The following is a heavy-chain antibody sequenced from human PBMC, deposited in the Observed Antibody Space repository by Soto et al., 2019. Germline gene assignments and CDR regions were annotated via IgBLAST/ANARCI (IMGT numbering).Heavy chain of an antibody. D-gene: IGHD2-2*01. J-gene: IGHJ5*02. CDR1: GYTFTSYG. V-gene: IGHV1-18*01. Sequence: ASVKVSCKAFGYTFTSYGISWVRQAPGQGLEWMGWISAYNGNTNYAQKLQGRVTMTTDTSTSTAYMELRSLRSDDTAVYYCARGIVVVPAAMRFDPWGQGTLVTVSS. CDR3: ARGIVVVPAAMRFDP. CDR2: ISAYNGNT.